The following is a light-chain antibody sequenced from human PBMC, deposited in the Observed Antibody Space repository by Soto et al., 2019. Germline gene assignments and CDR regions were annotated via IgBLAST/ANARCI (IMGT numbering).Light chain of an antibody. CDR1: SSDVGAYDY. CDR3: SSYTTSRTEG. CDR2: DVS. V-gene: IGLV2-14*01. Sequence: QSALTQPASVSGSPGQSITISCTGTSSDVGAYDYVSWYQQHPGKAPKLMIYDVSNRPSGVSNRFSGSKSGNTASLTISGLQADDEAEYYCSSYTTSRTEGFGSGTKVTVL. J-gene: IGLJ1*01.